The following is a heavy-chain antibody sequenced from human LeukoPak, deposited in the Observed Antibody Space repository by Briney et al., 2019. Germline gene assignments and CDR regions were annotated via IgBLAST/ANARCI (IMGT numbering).Heavy chain of an antibody. D-gene: IGHD1-26*01. V-gene: IGHV4-34*01. CDR1: GGSFSGYY. CDR2: INHSGST. Sequence: SETLSLTCAVYGGSFSGYYWSWSRQPPGKGLEWIGEINHSGSTNYNPSLKSRVTISVDTSKNQFSLKLSSVTAADTAVYYCARGRAMGRWGQGTLVTVSS. CDR3: ARGRAMGR. J-gene: IGHJ4*02.